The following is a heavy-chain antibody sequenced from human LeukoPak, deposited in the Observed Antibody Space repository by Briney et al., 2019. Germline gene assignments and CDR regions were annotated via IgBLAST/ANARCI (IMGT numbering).Heavy chain of an antibody. J-gene: IGHJ4*02. Sequence: GASVKVSCKASGYIFTNYYVHWVRQAPGQGLEWMGIINPSDGTTSYAQKFQGRVTMTRDTSTSTVYMELSSLRSEDTAVYYFTISHSRDYYYFYYWGQGTLVTVSS. CDR2: INPSDGTT. D-gene: IGHD3-22*01. CDR3: TISHSRDYYYFYY. CDR1: GYIFTNYY. V-gene: IGHV1-46*01.